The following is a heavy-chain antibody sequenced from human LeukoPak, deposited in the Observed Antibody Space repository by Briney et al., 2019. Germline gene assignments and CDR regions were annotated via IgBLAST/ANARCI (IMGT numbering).Heavy chain of an antibody. CDR3: ARKDYHSGQFDS. V-gene: IGHV4-4*02. Sequence: SDTLSLTFAVSGGSIGSSNWWSWVRHPPGKGLEWIGEIYHSGSTNNNPSLKSRVTISVDKSRTQFSLNLSSVTAADPAGSSCARKDYHSGQFDSWGRGTLVTVSS. CDR2: IYHSGST. J-gene: IGHJ4*02. CDR1: GGSIGSSNW. D-gene: IGHD3-22*01.